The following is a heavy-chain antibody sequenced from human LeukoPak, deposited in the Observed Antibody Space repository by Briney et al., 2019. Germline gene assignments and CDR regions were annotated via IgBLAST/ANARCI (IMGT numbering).Heavy chain of an antibody. Sequence: TSETLSLTCTVSGDSISSYYLSWLRQPPGKGLEWIGYIYYSGSTNYNPSLKSRVTISVDPSKNQFSLKLSSVTAAETAVDYCARVPRYWGQETLVTVSS. V-gene: IGHV4-59*01. CDR3: ARVPRY. J-gene: IGHJ4*02. CDR2: IYYSGST. CDR1: GDSISSYY.